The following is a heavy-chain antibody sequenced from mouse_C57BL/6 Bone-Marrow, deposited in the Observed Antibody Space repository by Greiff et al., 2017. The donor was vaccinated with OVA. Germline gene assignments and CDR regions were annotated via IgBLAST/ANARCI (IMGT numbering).Heavy chain of an antibody. CDR3: ARGLLRPLAY. CDR2: IDPSDSYT. J-gene: IGHJ3*01. D-gene: IGHD1-2*01. V-gene: IGHV1-69*01. CDR1: GYTFTSYW. Sequence: VQLQQSGAELVMPGASVKLSCKASGYTFTSYWMHWVKQRPGQGLEWIGEIDPSDSYTNYNQKFKGKSTLTVDKSSSTAYMQLSSLTSEDSAVYYCARGLLRPLAYWGQGTLVTVSA.